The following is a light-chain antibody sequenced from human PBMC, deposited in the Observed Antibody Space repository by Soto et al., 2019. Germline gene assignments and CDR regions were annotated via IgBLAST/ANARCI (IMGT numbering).Light chain of an antibody. CDR1: QTISNM. V-gene: IGKV3D-15*01. Sequence: EVVMTQSPATLSVSPGDKVSLSCRANQTISNMLAWYQQKPGQAPRLLIYGAFNRATGIPDRFSGSGSGTDFTLTISSLQPEDFATYYCLLDFGYFWAFGQGTKVDIK. J-gene: IGKJ1*01. CDR3: LLDFGYFWA. CDR2: GAF.